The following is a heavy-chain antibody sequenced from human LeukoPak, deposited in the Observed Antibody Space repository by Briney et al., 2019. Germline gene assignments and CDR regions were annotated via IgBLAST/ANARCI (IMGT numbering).Heavy chain of an antibody. CDR2: ISTDSGDA. CDR3: AGLGSTVKGRIDP. J-gene: IGHJ5*02. Sequence: GASVKVSCKASGYHFTGYHVHWVRQAPGQGLEWMGRISTDSGDADIAQKFQGRVTMTWDTSISTAYMELSRLTSDDSAVYYCAGLGSTVKGRIDPWGQGTSVTVSS. D-gene: IGHD5/OR15-5a*01. CDR1: GYHFTGYH. V-gene: IGHV1-2*02.